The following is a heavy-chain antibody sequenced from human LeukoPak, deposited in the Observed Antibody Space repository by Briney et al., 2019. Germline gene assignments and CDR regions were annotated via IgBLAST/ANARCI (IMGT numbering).Heavy chain of an antibody. CDR3: AKPGTYYDSSGYRREDIDY. V-gene: IGHV3-23*01. CDR2: ISGSGGST. J-gene: IGHJ4*02. CDR1: GFTFSSYA. D-gene: IGHD3-22*01. Sequence: EGSLRLSCAASGFTFSSYAMSWVRQAPGKGLEWVSAISGSGGSTYYADFVKGRFTISRDNSKNTLYLQMNSLRAEDTAVYYCAKPGTYYDSSGYRREDIDYWGQGTLVTVSS.